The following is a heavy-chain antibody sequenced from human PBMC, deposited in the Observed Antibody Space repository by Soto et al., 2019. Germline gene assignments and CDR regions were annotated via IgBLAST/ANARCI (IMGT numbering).Heavy chain of an antibody. CDR1: GFTFSSYE. J-gene: IGHJ4*02. CDR2: ISGSGSTT. D-gene: IGHD1-26*01. V-gene: IGHV3-48*03. CDR3: ARALGILGVDY. Sequence: GGSLRLSCEASGFTFSSYELSWVRQAPGKGLEWVSYISGSGSTTYYADSVKGRFTISRDNAKTSLYLQMNSLRAEDTAVYYCARALGILGVDYWGQGALVTVSS.